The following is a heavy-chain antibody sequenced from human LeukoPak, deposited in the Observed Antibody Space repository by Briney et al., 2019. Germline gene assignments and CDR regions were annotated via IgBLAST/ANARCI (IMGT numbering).Heavy chain of an antibody. D-gene: IGHD5-18*01. CDR2: INPNSGGT. Sequence: ASVKVSCKASGYTFTGYYMHRVRQAPGQGLEWMGWINPNSGGTNYAQKFQGRVTMTRDTSISTAYMELSRLRSDDTAVYYCARDAGYSYGTGWFDPWGQGTLVTVSS. V-gene: IGHV1-2*02. J-gene: IGHJ5*02. CDR1: GYTFTGYY. CDR3: ARDAGYSYGTGWFDP.